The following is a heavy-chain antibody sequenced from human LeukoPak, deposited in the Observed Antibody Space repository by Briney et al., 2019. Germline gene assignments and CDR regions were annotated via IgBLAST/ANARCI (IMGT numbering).Heavy chain of an antibody. Sequence: GGSLRLSCAASGFTVSSNYMSWVRQAPGKGLEWVSAIYSGGSTYYADSVKGRFTTSRDNSKNTLHLQMNSLRAEDTAVYYCAKDYSSVAFDIWGQGTMVAVSS. CDR2: IYSGGST. D-gene: IGHD6-19*01. V-gene: IGHV3-66*02. CDR3: AKDYSSVAFDI. CDR1: GFTVSSNY. J-gene: IGHJ3*02.